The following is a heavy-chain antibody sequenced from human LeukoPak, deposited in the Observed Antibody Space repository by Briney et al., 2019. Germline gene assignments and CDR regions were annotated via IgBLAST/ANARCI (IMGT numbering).Heavy chain of an antibody. J-gene: IGHJ3*02. Sequence: GGSLRLSCAASGFTFSSYGMSWVRQAPGKGLEWVSAISGSGGSTYYADSVKGRFTISRDNSKNTLYLQMNSLRAEDTAVYYCAKDKGRYDSSGYYYQPLDAFDIWGQGTMVTVSS. CDR2: ISGSGGST. V-gene: IGHV3-23*01. D-gene: IGHD3-22*01. CDR3: AKDKGRYDSSGYYYQPLDAFDI. CDR1: GFTFSSYG.